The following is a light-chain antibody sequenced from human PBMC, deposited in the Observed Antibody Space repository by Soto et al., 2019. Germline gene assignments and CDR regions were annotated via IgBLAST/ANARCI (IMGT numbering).Light chain of an antibody. CDR1: QGIGND. CDR3: LQHNNYPHT. CDR2: AAS. V-gene: IGKV1-17*01. J-gene: IGKJ2*01. Sequence: DIQMTQSPSSLSASVGDRVTITCRASQGIGNDLSWYQQKPGKAPKRLIYAASSLQSGVPSRFSGSGSGTAFTLTINSLQPEDFTTYFCLQHNNYPHTFGQGTKLEIK.